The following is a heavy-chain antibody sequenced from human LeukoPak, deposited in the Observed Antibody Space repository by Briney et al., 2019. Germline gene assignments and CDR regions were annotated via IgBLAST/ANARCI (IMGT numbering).Heavy chain of an antibody. CDR1: GGSISSSSYY. V-gene: IGHV4-39*01. D-gene: IGHD1-7*01. CDR3: ARLEGITGTTYPRYYYYYMDV. J-gene: IGHJ6*03. Sequence: SETLSLTCTVSGGSISSSSYYWGWIRQPPGKGLEWIGSIYYSGSTYYNPSLKSRVTISVDTSKNQFSLKLSSVTAADTAVYYCARLEGITGTTYPRYYYYYMDVWGKGTTVTVSS. CDR2: IYYSGST.